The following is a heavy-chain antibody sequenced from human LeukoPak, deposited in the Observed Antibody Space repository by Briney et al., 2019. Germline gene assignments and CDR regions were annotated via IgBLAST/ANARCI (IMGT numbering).Heavy chain of an antibody. V-gene: IGHV3-23*01. J-gene: IGHJ4*02. CDR3: AKVLREHNSGSSSYYFDY. Sequence: AGGSLRLSCAASGFTFSSYAMSWVRQAPGKGLEWVSAISGSGGSTYYADSAKGRFTISRDNSKNTLYLQMDSLRAEDTTVYSCAKVLREHNSGSSSYYFDYWGQGTLVTVSS. D-gene: IGHD3-10*01. CDR2: ISGSGGST. CDR1: GFTFSSYA.